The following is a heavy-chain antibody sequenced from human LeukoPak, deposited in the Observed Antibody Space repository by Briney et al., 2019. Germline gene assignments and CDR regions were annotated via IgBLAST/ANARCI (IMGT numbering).Heavy chain of an antibody. J-gene: IGHJ6*02. CDR1: GFTLCDYY. CDR3: ARGGGLDV. D-gene: IGHD3-16*01. Sequence: PGGSLRLSCAASGFTLCDYYMNWARQAPGKGLEWVASINHNGNVNYYVDSVKGRFTISRDNAKNSLYLQMSNLRAEDTAVYFCARGGGLDVWGQGATVTVSS. V-gene: IGHV3-7*03. CDR2: INHNGNVN.